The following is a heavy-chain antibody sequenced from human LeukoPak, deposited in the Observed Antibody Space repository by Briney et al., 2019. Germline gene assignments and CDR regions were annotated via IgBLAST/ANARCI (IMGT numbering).Heavy chain of an antibody. V-gene: IGHV3-30*02. CDR3: ARDGLTGTTDGTLDS. CDR1: GFIFSTSP. CDR2: IRYGGSNE. Sequence: PGGSLRLSCAASGFIFSTSPMHWVRQAPGKGLEWVAFIRYGGSNEYYADSVKGRFTISRDNSKNTLYLQMNRLIAEDTAMYYCARDGLTGTTDGTLDSWGQGTLVTVSS. D-gene: IGHD1-20*01. J-gene: IGHJ4*02.